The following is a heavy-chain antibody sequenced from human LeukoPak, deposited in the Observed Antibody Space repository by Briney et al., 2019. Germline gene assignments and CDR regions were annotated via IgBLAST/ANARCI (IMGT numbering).Heavy chain of an antibody. CDR3: ARETILAVAGDF. CDR2: ISSTSITM. Sequence: GGSLRLSCAASGFTFNRNNMNWVRPAPGKGLEWVSYISSTSITMYYADSVKGRFSISRDNAKNSLYLQMNSLRADDTAVYCCARETILAVAGDFWGQGTLVTVSS. V-gene: IGHV3-48*01. D-gene: IGHD6-19*01. CDR1: GFTFNRNN. J-gene: IGHJ4*02.